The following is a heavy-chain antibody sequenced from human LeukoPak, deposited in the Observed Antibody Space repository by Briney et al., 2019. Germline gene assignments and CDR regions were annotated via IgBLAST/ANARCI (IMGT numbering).Heavy chain of an antibody. CDR3: AKSAKSPSPYGDYALHFDY. Sequence: PGGXXRLSCAASGFAFSSYGMHWVRQAPGKGLEWVAFIRYDGSNKYHADSVKGRFTISRDNSKKTLHLQMNSLRAEDTAVYYCAKSAKSPSPYGDYALHFDYWGQGTLVTVSS. CDR2: IRYDGSNK. D-gene: IGHD4-17*01. V-gene: IGHV3-30*02. J-gene: IGHJ4*02. CDR1: GFAFSSYG.